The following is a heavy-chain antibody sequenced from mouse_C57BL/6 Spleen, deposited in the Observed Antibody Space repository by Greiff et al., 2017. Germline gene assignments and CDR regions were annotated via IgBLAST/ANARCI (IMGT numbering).Heavy chain of an antibody. V-gene: IGHV1-64*01. J-gene: IGHJ3*01. Sequence: QVQLQQSGAELVKPGASVKLSCKASGYTFTSYWMHWVKQRPGQGLEWIGMIHPNSGSTNYNEKFKSKATLTVDKSSSTAYMQLSSLTSEDSAVYYCARLKDGYYSYWGQGTLVTVSA. CDR2: IHPNSGST. D-gene: IGHD2-3*01. CDR3: ARLKDGYYSY. CDR1: GYTFTSYW.